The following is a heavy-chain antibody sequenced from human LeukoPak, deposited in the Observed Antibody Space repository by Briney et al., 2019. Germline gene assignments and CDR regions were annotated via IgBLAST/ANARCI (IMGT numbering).Heavy chain of an antibody. CDR1: GGTFSSYA. V-gene: IGHV1-18*01. Sequence: GASVKVSCKASGGTFSSYAISWVRQAPGQGLEWMGWISAYNGNTNYAQKLQGRVTMTTDTSTSTAYMELRSLRSDDTAVYYCARSDPDAFDIWGQGTMVTVSS. CDR2: ISAYNGNT. CDR3: ARSDPDAFDI. J-gene: IGHJ3*02.